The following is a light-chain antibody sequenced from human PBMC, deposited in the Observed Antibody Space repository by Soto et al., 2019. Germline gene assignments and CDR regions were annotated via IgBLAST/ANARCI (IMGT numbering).Light chain of an antibody. V-gene: IGKV1-6*01. J-gene: IGKJ1*01. CDR3: LQNFNSPWT. Sequence: AIQLTQSPSSLSASVGDRVTITCRASQGITDDLGWYQQKPGEAPKLLIYAASSLQSGVPSRFSGSGSGTDFTLTISSLQPEDFATYYCLQNFNSPWTFGQGTKVDIK. CDR1: QGITDD. CDR2: AAS.